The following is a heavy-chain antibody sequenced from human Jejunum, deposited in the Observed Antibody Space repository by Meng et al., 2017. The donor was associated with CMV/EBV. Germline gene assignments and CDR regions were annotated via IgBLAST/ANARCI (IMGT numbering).Heavy chain of an antibody. V-gene: IGHV3-48*03. J-gene: IGHJ4*02. CDR2: ISASTSAI. Sequence: GFTFSSYEMNWVRQIPGKGLEWISYISASTSAIYYAASVKGRFTISRDNVKNSLYLLMESLRADDTAIYYCVRGGSSGTLKYFDYWGQGSVVTVSS. CDR3: VRGGSSGTLKYFDY. D-gene: IGHD3-3*01. CDR1: GFTFSSYE.